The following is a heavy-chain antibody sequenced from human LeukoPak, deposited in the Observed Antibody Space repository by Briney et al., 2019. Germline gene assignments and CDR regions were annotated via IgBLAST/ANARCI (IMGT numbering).Heavy chain of an antibody. CDR2: IYYSGST. Sequence: PSESLSLTSPVAGGSISRYYWSWIRQPPRKGLERIGYIYYSGSTNYNPSLKSRVTISVDTSKNQFSLKLSSVTAADTAVYYCARHGSGSSTFGYWGQGTLVTVSS. J-gene: IGHJ4*02. CDR1: GGSISRYY. D-gene: IGHD1-26*01. V-gene: IGHV4-59*08. CDR3: ARHGSGSSTFGY.